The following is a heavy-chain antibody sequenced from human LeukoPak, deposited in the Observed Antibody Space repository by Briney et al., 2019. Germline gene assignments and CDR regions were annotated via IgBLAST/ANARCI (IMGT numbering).Heavy chain of an antibody. J-gene: IGHJ6*03. Sequence: PGGSLRLSCAASGFTFSSYSMNWVRQAPGKWLEWVSSISSSSSYIYYTDSVKGRFTISRDHAKNSLYLHMNGLRGEDTAVYYCARYQGYSGYWSRGYYYMDVWGKGTTVTVSS. V-gene: IGHV3-21*01. CDR1: GFTFSSYS. D-gene: IGHD6-13*01. CDR3: ARYQGYSGYWSRGYYYMDV. CDR2: ISSSSSYI.